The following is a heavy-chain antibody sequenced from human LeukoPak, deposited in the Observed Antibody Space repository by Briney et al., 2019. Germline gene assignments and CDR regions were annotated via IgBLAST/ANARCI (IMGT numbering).Heavy chain of an antibody. J-gene: IGHJ4*02. CDR3: AREAYGDYVVDY. V-gene: IGHV3-21*01. CDR2: ISSSSYI. CDR1: GFTFSSYS. D-gene: IGHD4-17*01. Sequence: GGSLRLSCAASGFTFSSYSMNCVRQAPGKGREWVSSISSSSYIYFADSVKGRFTISRDNAKNSLYLQMNSLRAEDTAVYYCAREAYGDYVVDYWGQGTLVTVSS.